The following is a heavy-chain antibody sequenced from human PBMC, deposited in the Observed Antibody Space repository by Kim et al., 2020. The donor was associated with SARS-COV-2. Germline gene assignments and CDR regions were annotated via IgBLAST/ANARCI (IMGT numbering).Heavy chain of an antibody. CDR3: ARDGTRDSSGYYYYYYGMDV. J-gene: IGHJ6*02. Sequence: GGSLRLSCAASGFTFSSYAMHWVRQAPGKGLEWVAVISYDGSNKYYADSVKGRFTISRDNSKNTLYLQMNSLRAEDTAVYYCARDGTRDSSGYYYYYYGMDVWGQGTTVTVSS. V-gene: IGHV3-30-3*01. D-gene: IGHD3-22*01. CDR2: ISYDGSNK. CDR1: GFTFSSYA.